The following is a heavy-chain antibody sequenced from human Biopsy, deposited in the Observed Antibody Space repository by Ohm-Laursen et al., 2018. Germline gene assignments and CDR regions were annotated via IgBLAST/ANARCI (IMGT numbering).Heavy chain of an antibody. CDR2: VYYTGST. Sequence: SETLSLTCTVSGDSISSYYWSWIRQPPGKGLEWIGYVYYTGSTDYSPSLQSRVTISVDTSKNHFSLRLWSVTPADTAIYYCARDRGYYSDRTVPGYFDLWGRGTLVTVSS. CDR3: ARDRGYYSDRTVPGYFDL. V-gene: IGHV4-59*01. J-gene: IGHJ2*01. D-gene: IGHD3-22*01. CDR1: GDSISSYY.